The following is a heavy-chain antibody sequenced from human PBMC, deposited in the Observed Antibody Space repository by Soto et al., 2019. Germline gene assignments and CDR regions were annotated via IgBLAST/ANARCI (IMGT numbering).Heavy chain of an antibody. Sequence: GGSLRLSCAASGFTFSNYAMSWVRQAPGKGLEWVSTLSASDGSTYYADSVKGRFTISRDNSKNTLYLQMNSLRAEDTAVYYCAKVDYGSGSYYDYYYYGMDVWGQGTKVTVSS. J-gene: IGHJ6*02. CDR1: GFTFSNYA. D-gene: IGHD3-10*01. V-gene: IGHV3-23*01. CDR2: LSASDGST. CDR3: AKVDYGSGSYYDYYYYGMDV.